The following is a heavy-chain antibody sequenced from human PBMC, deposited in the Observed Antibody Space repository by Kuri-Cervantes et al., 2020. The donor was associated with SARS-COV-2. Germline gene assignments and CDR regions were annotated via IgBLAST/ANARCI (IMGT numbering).Heavy chain of an antibody. CDR2: VYYNGNT. CDR1: GGSISSGGYY. CDR3: ARGGTTVPTSGAFDF. J-gene: IGHJ3*01. Sequence: LRLSCTVSGGSISSGGYYWSWVRQHPGRGPEWIGYVYYNGNTFYSPSLKSRVTMSIDTSRNQFSLRLSSVTAADTAVYYCARGGTTVPTSGAFDFWGQGTVVTVSS. V-gene: IGHV4-31*03. D-gene: IGHD4-17*01.